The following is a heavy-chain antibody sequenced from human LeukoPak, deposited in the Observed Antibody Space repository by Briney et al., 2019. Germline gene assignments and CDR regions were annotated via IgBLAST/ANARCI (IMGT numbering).Heavy chain of an antibody. Sequence: GGSLRLSCAASGFTFTSYWMSWVRQAPGKGLEWVANIKEDGSEKYYVDSVEGRFTISRDNAKNSMYLQMNSLRAEDTAVYYCAREIGSAARGRWGQGTLVTVSS. J-gene: IGHJ1*01. CDR3: AREIGSAARGR. CDR2: IKEDGSEK. V-gene: IGHV3-7*05. CDR1: GFTFTSYW. D-gene: IGHD6-13*01.